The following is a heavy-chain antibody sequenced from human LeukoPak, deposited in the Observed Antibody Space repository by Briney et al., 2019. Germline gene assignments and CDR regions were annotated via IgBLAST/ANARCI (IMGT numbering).Heavy chain of an antibody. CDR2: ISGSGDNT. CDR1: GFTFSSYA. J-gene: IGHJ6*03. D-gene: IGHD5-18*01. Sequence: GGSLRLSCAASGFTFSSYAMRWVRQAPGKGLEWVSAISGSGDNTYYADSVKGRFTISRDNSKNTLYLQMNSLRAEDTAVYYCAKFKGDTGRQNYYMDVWGKGTTVIVSS. V-gene: IGHV3-23*01. CDR3: AKFKGDTGRQNYYMDV.